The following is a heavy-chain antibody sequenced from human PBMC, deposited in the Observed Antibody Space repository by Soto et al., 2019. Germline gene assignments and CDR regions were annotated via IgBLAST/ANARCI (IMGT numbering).Heavy chain of an antibody. Sequence: QVQLVQSGAEVKKPGASVKVSCKTSGYTFTSFGISWVRQAPGQGLEWMGWISAYNGNTNYAQRLQGRVSMTTDTSTTTAYMELRSLSSDDTAVYYCARVHGCSSISCHPHRLDAFDFWGQGTMVGVSS. V-gene: IGHV1-18*01. J-gene: IGHJ3*01. CDR3: ARVHGCSSISCHPHRLDAFDF. CDR1: GYTFTSFG. CDR2: ISAYNGNT. D-gene: IGHD2-2*01.